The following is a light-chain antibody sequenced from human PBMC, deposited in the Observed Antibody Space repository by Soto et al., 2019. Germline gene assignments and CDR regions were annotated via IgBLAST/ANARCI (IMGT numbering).Light chain of an antibody. CDR3: QQSEA. CDR2: RAS. V-gene: IGKV3-20*01. J-gene: IGKJ1*01. CDR1: QSVTSNY. Sequence: EIVLTQSPGTLSLYPGESATLSCRASQSVTSNYIAWYQQKPGQAPRLLIYRASTRATGIPDRFSGSGSGTDFTLTISSLQPEDFATYYCQQSEAFGQGTKVEIK.